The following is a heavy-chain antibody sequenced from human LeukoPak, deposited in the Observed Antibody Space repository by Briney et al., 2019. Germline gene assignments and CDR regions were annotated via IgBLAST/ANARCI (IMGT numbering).Heavy chain of an antibody. J-gene: IGHJ4*02. Sequence: PSETLSLTCTVSGGSISSSSYYWGWIRQPPGKGLEWIGSIYYSGSTYYNPSLKSRVTISVDTSKNQFSLKLSSVTAADTAVYYCARIGAVDEGTGVYWGQGTLVTVSS. CDR2: IYYSGST. V-gene: IGHV4-39*07. CDR3: ARIGAVDEGTGVY. CDR1: GGSISSSSYY. D-gene: IGHD7-27*01.